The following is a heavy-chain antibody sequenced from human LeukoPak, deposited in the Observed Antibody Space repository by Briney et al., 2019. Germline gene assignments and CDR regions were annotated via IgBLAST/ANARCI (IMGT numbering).Heavy chain of an antibody. D-gene: IGHD3-10*01. Sequence: GGSLRLSCAASGFTVSSSYMTWVRQAPGKGLEWVSVIFNGGSTCYADSVKGRFTISTDNSRNTVYLQMNSLRAEDTGIYYCARGLFTSGTYYNFFDYWAQGILVTVSS. CDR2: IFNGGST. J-gene: IGHJ4*02. CDR1: GFTVSSSY. CDR3: ARGLFTSGTYYNFFDY. V-gene: IGHV3-66*01.